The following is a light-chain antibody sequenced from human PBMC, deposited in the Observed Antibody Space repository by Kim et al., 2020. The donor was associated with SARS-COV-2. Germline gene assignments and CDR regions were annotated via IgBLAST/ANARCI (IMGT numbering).Light chain of an antibody. J-gene: IGLJ2*01. CDR3: QTWGTVL. V-gene: IGLV4-69*01. CDR1: SGHSSYA. Sequence: ASVKLTCTLSSGHSSYAIAWHQQQPEKGPRYLMTRNGDGPPSKGDGLPDRFSGSSSAAERYLTISSLQSEDEADYYCQTWGTVLFRGGTQLPLL. CDR2: RNGDGPP.